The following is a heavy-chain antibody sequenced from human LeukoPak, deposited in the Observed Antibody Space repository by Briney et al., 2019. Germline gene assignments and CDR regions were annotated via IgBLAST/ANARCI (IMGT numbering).Heavy chain of an antibody. Sequence: ASVKVSCKASGYTFTCYYMHWVRQAPGQGLEWMGWINPNSGGTNYAQKFQGRVTMTRDTSISTAYMELSRLRSDDTAVYYCARGYRYDSSGYYYPHWYFDLWGRGTLVTVSS. V-gene: IGHV1-2*02. CDR1: GYTFTCYY. CDR3: ARGYRYDSSGYYYPHWYFDL. D-gene: IGHD3-22*01. J-gene: IGHJ2*01. CDR2: INPNSGGT.